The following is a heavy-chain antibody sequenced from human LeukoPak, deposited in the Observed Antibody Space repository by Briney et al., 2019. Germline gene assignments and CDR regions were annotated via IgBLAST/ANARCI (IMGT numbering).Heavy chain of an antibody. V-gene: IGHV3-48*03. D-gene: IGHD3-3*01. CDR1: GFTFSSYE. CDR3: ARDRNTDFWSGYYTNYFDY. J-gene: IGHJ4*02. CDR2: ISSSGSTI. Sequence: GGSLRLSCAASGFTFSSYEMNWVRQAPGKGLEWVSYISSSGSTIYYADSVKGRFTISRDNAKNSLYLQMNSLRAEDTAVYYCARDRNTDFWSGYYTNYFDYWGQGTLVTVSS.